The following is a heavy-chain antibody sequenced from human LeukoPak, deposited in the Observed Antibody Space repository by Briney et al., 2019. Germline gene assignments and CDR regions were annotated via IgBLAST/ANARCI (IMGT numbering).Heavy chain of an antibody. Sequence: PGGSLRLSCAASGFTFGSYWMSWVRQAPGKGLEWVANIKQDGSEKYYVDSVKGRFTISRDNAKNSLYLQMNSLRAEDTAVYYCARVRRWGSRGFDYWGQGTLVTVSS. CDR1: GFTFGSYW. V-gene: IGHV3-7*01. D-gene: IGHD2-15*01. CDR2: IKQDGSEK. CDR3: ARVRRWGSRGFDY. J-gene: IGHJ4*02.